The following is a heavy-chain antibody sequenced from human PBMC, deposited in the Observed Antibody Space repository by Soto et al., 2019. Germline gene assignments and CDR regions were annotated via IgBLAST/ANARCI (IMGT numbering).Heavy chain of an antibody. CDR1: GYTLTSDR. V-gene: IGHV1-18*01. CDR2: ISAYNGNT. CDR3: ARVPRYYYDSSGPNNWFDP. D-gene: IGHD3-22*01. J-gene: IGHJ5*02. Sequence: GASVKVSSKASGYTLTSDRSSRVRLAPGQGLEWMGWISAYNGNTNYAQKLQGRVTMTTDTSTSTAYMELRSLRSDDTAVYYCARVPRYYYDSSGPNNWFDPWGQGTLVTVSS.